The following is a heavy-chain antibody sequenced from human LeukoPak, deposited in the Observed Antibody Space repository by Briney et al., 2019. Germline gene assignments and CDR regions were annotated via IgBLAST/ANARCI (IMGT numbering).Heavy chain of an antibody. CDR3: AKDGTGGYYYLDY. D-gene: IGHD3-22*01. J-gene: IGHJ4*02. CDR1: GFTFSSHG. V-gene: IGHV3-30*18. CDR2: ILYDGSIE. Sequence: GGSLRLSCAASGFTFSSHGMHWVRQAPGMGLEWVALILYDGSIEYYADSVQGRFTISRDSSRNTLYLQMNSLRAEDTAVYYCAKDGTGGYYYLDYWGQGTLVTVSS.